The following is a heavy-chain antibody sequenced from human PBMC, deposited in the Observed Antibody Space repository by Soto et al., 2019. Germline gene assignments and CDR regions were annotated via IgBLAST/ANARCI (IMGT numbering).Heavy chain of an antibody. CDR3: ARGPGSGWYDY. D-gene: IGHD6-19*01. J-gene: IGHJ4*02. V-gene: IGHV4-31*03. Sequence: QVQLQESGPGLVKPSQTLSLTCTVSGGSISSGGYYWSWIRQHPGKGLEWIGYIYYSGNTYYNPSLKXRLTXSXDTSKNQFSLKLSSVTAADTAVYYCARGPGSGWYDYWGQGTLVTVSS. CDR2: IYYSGNT. CDR1: GGSISSGGYY.